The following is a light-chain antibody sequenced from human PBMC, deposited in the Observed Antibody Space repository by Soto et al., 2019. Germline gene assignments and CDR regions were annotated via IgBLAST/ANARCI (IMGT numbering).Light chain of an antibody. V-gene: IGKV3-20*01. Sequence: EIVLTQSPGTLSLSPGERATLSCRASQSVSSSYLAWDQQKPGQSPRLLIDATSTRATGIPDRFSGSGSGTDFTLTISSLEPEDFAVYFCRHYAISPTVGLGPNVEI. J-gene: IGKJ1*01. CDR3: RHYAISPT. CDR2: ATS. CDR1: QSVSSSY.